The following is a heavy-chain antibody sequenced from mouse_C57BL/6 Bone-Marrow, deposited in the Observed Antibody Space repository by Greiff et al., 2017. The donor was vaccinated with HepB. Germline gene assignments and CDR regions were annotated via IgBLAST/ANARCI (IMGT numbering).Heavy chain of an antibody. CDR2: ISDGGSYT. J-gene: IGHJ2*01. CDR3: ARGPQPPIYYDYPYFDY. CDR1: GFTFSSYA. D-gene: IGHD2-4*01. Sequence: EVNVVESGGGLVKPGGSLKLSCAASGFTFSSYAMSWVRQTPEKRLEWVATISDGGSYTYYPDNVKGRFTISRDNAKNNLYLQMSHLKSEDTAMYYCARGPQPPIYYDYPYFDYWGQGTTLTVSS. V-gene: IGHV5-4*03.